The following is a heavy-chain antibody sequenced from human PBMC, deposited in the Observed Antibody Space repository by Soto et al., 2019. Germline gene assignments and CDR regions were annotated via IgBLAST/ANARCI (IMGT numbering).Heavy chain of an antibody. Sequence: SETLSLTCTVSGGSIGSGGYYWSWIRQHPGKGLEWIGYIYYSGSTYYNPSLKSRVTISVDTSKNQFSLKLSSVTAADTAVYYCARSDSSGYYTRPFDYWGQGTLVTVPQ. CDR1: GGSIGSGGYY. CDR2: IYYSGST. CDR3: ARSDSSGYYTRPFDY. V-gene: IGHV4-30-4*08. D-gene: IGHD3-22*01. J-gene: IGHJ4*02.